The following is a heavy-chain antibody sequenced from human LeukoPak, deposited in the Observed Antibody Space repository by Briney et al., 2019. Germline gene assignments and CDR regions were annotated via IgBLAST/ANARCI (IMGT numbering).Heavy chain of an antibody. D-gene: IGHD3-3*01. J-gene: IGHJ5*02. CDR1: GFTLSNYA. Sequence: PGGSLRLSCAASGFTLSNYAMSWVRQSPGKGLEWVSAIAVGGSTTYYADSVKGRFIISRDNSNNTLYLQMNSLRAEDTAVYYCAKGPFLVWSLRGTRGWFDPWGQGTLVTVSS. V-gene: IGHV3-23*01. CDR3: AKGPFLVWSLRGTRGWFDP. CDR2: IAVGGSTT.